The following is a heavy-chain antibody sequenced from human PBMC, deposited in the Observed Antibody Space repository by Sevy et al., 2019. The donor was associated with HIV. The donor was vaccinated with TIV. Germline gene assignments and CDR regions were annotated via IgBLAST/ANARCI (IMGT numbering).Heavy chain of an antibody. CDR3: AREGCTRPHDY. V-gene: IGHV3-23*01. J-gene: IGHJ4*02. D-gene: IGHD2-8*01. CDR1: GFAFYDYS. Sequence: GGSLILSCAASGFAFYDYSMSWIRQAPGKGLEWVATLSFGCGKINYADSVKGRFTISRDNSKNSFYLQMDNLRVEDTALYYWAREGCTRPHDYWGQGTRVTVSS. CDR2: LSFGCGKI.